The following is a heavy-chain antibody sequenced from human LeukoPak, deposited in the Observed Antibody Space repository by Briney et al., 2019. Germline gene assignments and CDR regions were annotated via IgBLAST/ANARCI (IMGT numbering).Heavy chain of an antibody. D-gene: IGHD5-24*01. J-gene: IGHJ3*02. CDR1: GGSISCGSYS. CDR2: MFYTGNT. CDR3: ARGAGSTISNDAFDM. V-gene: IGHV4-30-4*07. Sequence: SETLSLTCAVSGGSISCGSYSWSWIRQPPGKGLEWIGYMFYTGNTYYNPSLKSRVTISVDTSKNQFSLKLSSVTAADTAVYYCARGAGSTISNDAFDMWGQGTMVSVSS.